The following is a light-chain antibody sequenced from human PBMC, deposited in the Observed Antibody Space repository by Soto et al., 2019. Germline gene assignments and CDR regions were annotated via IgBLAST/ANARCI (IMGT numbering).Light chain of an antibody. V-gene: IGKV3-20*01. J-gene: IGKJ2*01. CDR2: GAS. CDR1: QSVSSSY. CDR3: QQYGSSPMYP. Sequence: EIVLTQSPGTLSLSPWGRATLSCRASQSVSSSYLAWYQQKPGQAPRLLIYGASSRATGIPDRFSGSGSETDFTLTISRLEPEDFAVYYCQQYGSSPMYPFGQGTKLEIK.